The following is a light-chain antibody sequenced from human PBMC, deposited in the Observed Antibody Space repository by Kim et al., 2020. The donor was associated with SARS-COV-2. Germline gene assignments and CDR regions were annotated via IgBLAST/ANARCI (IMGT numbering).Light chain of an antibody. V-gene: IGKV1-33*01. Sequence: SASVGDRVTITCQASQDISNYLNWYQQKPGKAPKLLIYDASDLETGVPSRFSGSRSGTDFTFTISSLQPEDVATYYCQQYNNLPYSFGHGTKLEI. CDR1: QDISNY. CDR3: QQYNNLPYS. CDR2: DAS. J-gene: IGKJ2*03.